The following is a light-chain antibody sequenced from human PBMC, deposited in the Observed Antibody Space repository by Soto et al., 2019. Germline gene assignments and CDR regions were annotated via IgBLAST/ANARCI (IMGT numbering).Light chain of an antibody. V-gene: IGKV3-20*01. CDR3: HKYANYPQT. Sequence: EIVLTQSPGTLSLSPGERATLSCRASQSVPKNYLAWYQQKSGQAPRLLIYDVSIRATGIPDRFSGGGSGTDFTLTISRLEPEDFAVYYCHKYANYPQTFGQGTRVEIK. CDR1: QSVPKNY. CDR2: DVS. J-gene: IGKJ1*01.